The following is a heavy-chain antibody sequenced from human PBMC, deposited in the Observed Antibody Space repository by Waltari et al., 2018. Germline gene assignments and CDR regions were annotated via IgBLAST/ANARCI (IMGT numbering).Heavy chain of an antibody. CDR1: GGSISSYY. D-gene: IGHD6-19*01. CDR2: IYYSGST. V-gene: IGHV4-59*13. CDR3: ASGEGSGWSFHDMDV. Sequence: QVQLQESGPGLVKPSETLSLTCTVSGGSISSYYWSWIRQPPGKGLGRIGFIYYSGSTNYNPSLRKRVTIAVDTSKNQFARKLSSVTAADTAVYYCASGEGSGWSFHDMDVWGKGTTVTVSS. J-gene: IGHJ6*03.